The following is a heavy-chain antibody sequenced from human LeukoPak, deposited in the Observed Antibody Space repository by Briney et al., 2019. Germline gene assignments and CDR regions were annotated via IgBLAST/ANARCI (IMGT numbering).Heavy chain of an antibody. CDR2: ISAYNGDI. Sequence: ASVKVSCKASGYTFNNHDINWVRQATGQGLEWMGYISAYNGDIDYAQILQGRATMTTDTSTRTAYMELRSLRSDDTAVYYCARSHATTYSRGKNFADYWGEGSLVTVSS. CDR3: ARSHATTYSRGKNFADY. D-gene: IGHD3-22*01. V-gene: IGHV1-18*01. CDR1: GYTFNNHD. J-gene: IGHJ4*02.